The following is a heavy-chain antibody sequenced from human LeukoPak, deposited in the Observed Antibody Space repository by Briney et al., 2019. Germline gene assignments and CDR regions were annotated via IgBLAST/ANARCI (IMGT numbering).Heavy chain of an antibody. CDR1: GGSISSSSYY. D-gene: IGHD3-3*01. V-gene: IGHV4-39*01. J-gene: IGHJ4*02. CDR2: IYYSGST. CDR3: ARSTYYDFWSGYAANFDY. Sequence: SETLSLTCTVSGGSISSSSYYWGWIRQPPGKGLEWIGSIYYSGSTYYNPSLKSRVTISEDTSKNQFSLKLSSVTAADTAVYYCARSTYYDFWSGYAANFDYWGQGTLVTVSS.